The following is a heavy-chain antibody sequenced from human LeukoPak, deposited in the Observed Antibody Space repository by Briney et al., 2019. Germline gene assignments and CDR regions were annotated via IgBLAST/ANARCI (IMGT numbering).Heavy chain of an antibody. CDR2: IYRGGNT. CDR3: TLRGSGSHYEGASVY. CDR1: GFTVTNDC. V-gene: IGHV3-66*01. Sequence: GGSLRLSCAASGFTVTNDCMSWVRQAPGRGLEGVSVIYRGGNTYYADSVQGRFTISRDHSNNTLYLQMNSLRADDTAVYYCTLRGSGSHYEGASVYWGRGTLVTVSS. D-gene: IGHD3-10*01. J-gene: IGHJ4*02.